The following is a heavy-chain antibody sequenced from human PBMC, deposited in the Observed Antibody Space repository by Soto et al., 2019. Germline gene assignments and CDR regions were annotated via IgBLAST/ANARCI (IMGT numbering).Heavy chain of an antibody. CDR2: TYYRSKWYN. J-gene: IGHJ3*02. Sequence: QTLSLTCAISGDSVSSNRAAWNWIRQSPSRGLEWLGRTYYRSKWYNDYAVSVKSRININTDTSKNQLSLQLNSVTPEDTAVYYCARSSYYYDAFDIWGQGTLVTVSS. CDR1: GDSVSSNRAA. CDR3: ARSSYYYDAFDI. V-gene: IGHV6-1*01. D-gene: IGHD3-10*01.